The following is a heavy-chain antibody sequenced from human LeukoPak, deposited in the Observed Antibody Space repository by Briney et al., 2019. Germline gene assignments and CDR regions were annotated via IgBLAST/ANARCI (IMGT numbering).Heavy chain of an antibody. CDR3: AKGPIAVAGPFDY. CDR2: IWYDGSNK. Sequence: PERSLRLSCAASGFTFSSYGMHWVRQAPGKGLEWVAVIWYDGSNKYYADSVTGRFTISRDNSKNTLYLQMNSLRAEDTAVYYCAKGPIAVAGPFDYWGQGTLVTVSS. D-gene: IGHD6-19*01. V-gene: IGHV3-33*06. CDR1: GFTFSSYG. J-gene: IGHJ4*02.